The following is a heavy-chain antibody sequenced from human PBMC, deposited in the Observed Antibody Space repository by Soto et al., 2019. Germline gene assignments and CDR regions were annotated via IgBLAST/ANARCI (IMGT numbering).Heavy chain of an antibody. CDR3: ATDAYYDFWSGYFDY. D-gene: IGHD3-3*01. Sequence: SVKVSCKASGGTFSSYAISWVRQAPGQGLEWMGGIIPIFGTANYAQKFQGRVTITADESTSTAYMELSSLRSEDTAVYYCATDAYYDFWSGYFDYWGQGTLVTVSS. J-gene: IGHJ4*02. CDR1: GGTFSSYA. V-gene: IGHV1-69*13. CDR2: IIPIFGTA.